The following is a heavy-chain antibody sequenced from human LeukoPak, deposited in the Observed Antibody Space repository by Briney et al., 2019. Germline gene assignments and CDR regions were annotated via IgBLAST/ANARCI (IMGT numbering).Heavy chain of an antibody. V-gene: IGHV1-8*01. J-gene: IGHJ4*02. CDR2: MNPNSGNT. Sequence: ASVKVSCKASGYTFTSYDINWVRQATGQGLEWMGWMNPNSGNTGYAQKFQGRVTMTRNTSISTAYMELSSLRSEDTAVYYCARVRLPSYYFDYWSQGTLVTVSS. D-gene: IGHD3-10*01. CDR1: GYTFTSYD. CDR3: ARVRLPSYYFDY.